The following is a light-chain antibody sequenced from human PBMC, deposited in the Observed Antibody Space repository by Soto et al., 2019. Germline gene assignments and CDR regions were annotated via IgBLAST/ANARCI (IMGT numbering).Light chain of an antibody. CDR1: QSVTDNF. CDR3: QQYGRSPYT. Sequence: EIVLTQSPGTLSLSPGERATLSCRASQSVTDNFLAWYQQKPGQAPRLLIYGATRRATGIPDRLSGSGSGTEFTLIISRLEPEDFAMYYCQQYGRSPYTFGQGTKVDIK. V-gene: IGKV3-20*01. J-gene: IGKJ2*01. CDR2: GAT.